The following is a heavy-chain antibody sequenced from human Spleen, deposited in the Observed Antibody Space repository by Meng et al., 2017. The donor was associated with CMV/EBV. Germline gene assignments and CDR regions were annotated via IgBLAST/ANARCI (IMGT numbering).Heavy chain of an antibody. J-gene: IGHJ4*02. CDR2: IKSKTDGGTT. D-gene: IGHD3-3*01. CDR3: TTDGLERDFWSGYPY. Sequence: LSLTCAASGFTFSNAWMSWVRQAPGKGLEWVGRIKSKTDGGTTDYAAPVKGRFTISRDDSKNTLYLQMNSLKTEETAVYYCTTDGLERDFWSGYPYWGQGTLVTVSS. V-gene: IGHV3-15*01. CDR1: GFTFSNAW.